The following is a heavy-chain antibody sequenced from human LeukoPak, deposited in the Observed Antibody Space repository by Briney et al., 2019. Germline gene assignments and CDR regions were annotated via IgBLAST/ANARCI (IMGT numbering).Heavy chain of an antibody. CDR3: ARSPVGVRKKHDF. D-gene: IGHD3-10*01. V-gene: IGHV1-8*01. CDR2: MNPTSGHT. J-gene: IGHJ4*02. Sequence: GASVKVSCKASGCTFTSYDINWVRQATGQGLEWMGWMNPTSGHTGYAQKFQGRVTMTRDTSISTAYMELNGLTSEDTAVYYCARSPVGVRKKHDFWGQGTLVIVSS. CDR1: GCTFTSYD.